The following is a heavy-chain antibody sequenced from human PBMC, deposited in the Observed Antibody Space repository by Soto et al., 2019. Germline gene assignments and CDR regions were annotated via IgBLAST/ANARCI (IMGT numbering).Heavy chain of an antibody. D-gene: IGHD3-3*01. Sequence: QITLNESGPTQVKPRQTLTLTCTFSGFSLTTSGVGVGWIRQSPGKAPEWLGLIYWDDDKRYSPSLKSRLTTTKDTSKNQVVLTMADLDPADTATYYCAHRVLRTVFGLVTTTAIYFDFWGQGTPVAVSS. CDR1: GFSLTTSGVG. CDR3: AHRVLRTVFGLVTTTAIYFDF. CDR2: IYWDDDK. V-gene: IGHV2-5*02. J-gene: IGHJ4*02.